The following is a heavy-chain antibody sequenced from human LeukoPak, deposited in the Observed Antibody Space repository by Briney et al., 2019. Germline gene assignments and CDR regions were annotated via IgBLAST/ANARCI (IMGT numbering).Heavy chain of an antibody. CDR1: GFTVNGNY. J-gene: IGHJ4*02. CDR2: IYSGGTT. CDR3: AREVKKGVAAAGSRDY. D-gene: IGHD6-13*01. Sequence: PVGSLRLSCAASGFTVNGNYMSSVRQSPGKGLEWVSIIYSGGTTHYADSVKGRFTISRDNSKNTLYLQMNSLRVEDTAVYHCAREVKKGVAAAGSRDYWGQGTLVTVSS. V-gene: IGHV3-53*01.